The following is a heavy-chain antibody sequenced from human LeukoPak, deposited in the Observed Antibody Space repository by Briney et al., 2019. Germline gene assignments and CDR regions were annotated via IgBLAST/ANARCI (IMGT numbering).Heavy chain of an antibody. V-gene: IGHV3-30*18. Sequence: GGSLRLSCAASGFTFISYGMHWVRQAPGKGLEWVAVISKDGSDKKYADSVKGRFIISRDNSRNTLYLQMNSLRAEDTAVYYCAKGYDGYWGQGTLVTVSS. J-gene: IGHJ4*02. CDR2: ISKDGSDK. CDR1: GFTFISYG. D-gene: IGHD1-14*01. CDR3: AKGYDGY.